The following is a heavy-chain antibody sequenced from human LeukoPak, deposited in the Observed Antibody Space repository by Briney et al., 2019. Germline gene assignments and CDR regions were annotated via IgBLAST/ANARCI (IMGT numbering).Heavy chain of an antibody. CDR3: ARSGVTIFGVVVTEYYFDY. CDR2: IYYSGST. J-gene: IGHJ4*02. V-gene: IGHV4-59*01. Sequence: SETLSLTCTVSGGSISSYYWNWIRQPPGKGLEWIGYIYYSGSTNYNPSLKSRVTMSVDTSKSQFSLKLSSVTAADTAVYYCARSGVTIFGVVVTEYYFDYWGQGILVSVSS. CDR1: GGSISSYY. D-gene: IGHD3-3*01.